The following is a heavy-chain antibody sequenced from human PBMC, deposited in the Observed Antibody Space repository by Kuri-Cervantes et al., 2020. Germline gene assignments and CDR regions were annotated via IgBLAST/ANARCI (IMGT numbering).Heavy chain of an antibody. D-gene: IGHD3-22*01. Sequence: GESLKISCAASGYTFSSYWMSWVRQAPGKGLEWISYISGTGSTIFYADSVKGRFTIARDNAKKSLYLQMNSLRAEDTAVYYCASHGYYDSNGFYEYFQYWGQGTLVTVSS. CDR1: GYTFSSYW. V-gene: IGHV3-48*04. J-gene: IGHJ1*01. CDR2: ISGTGSTI. CDR3: ASHGYYDSNGFYEYFQY.